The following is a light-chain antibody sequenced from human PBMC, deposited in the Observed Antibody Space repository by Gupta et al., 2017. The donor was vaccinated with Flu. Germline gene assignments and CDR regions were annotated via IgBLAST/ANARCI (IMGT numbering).Light chain of an antibody. CDR2: KVS. Sequence: DVVMTQSPLSLPVTLGQPASISCRSSQSLLYSDGNTYLDWFQQRPGQSPRRLIYKVSNRDSGVPDRFSGSGSGTDFTLAISRVEAEDVAVYYCMQAKHWPQTFGQGTKVEIK. V-gene: IGKV2-30*01. CDR3: MQAKHWPQT. CDR1: QSLLYSDGNTY. J-gene: IGKJ1*01.